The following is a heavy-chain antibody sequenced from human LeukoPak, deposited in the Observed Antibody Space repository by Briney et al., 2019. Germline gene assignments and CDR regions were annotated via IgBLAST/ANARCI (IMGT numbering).Heavy chain of an antibody. CDR1: GFTVSSNY. J-gene: IGHJ3*02. V-gene: IGHV3-53*01. D-gene: IGHD1-26*01. Sequence: HPGGSLRLSCAAPGFTVSSNYMSWVRQAPGKGLEWVSVIYSGGSTYYADSVKGRFTISRDNSKNTLYLQMNSLRAEDTAVYYCARDFSGSFDAFDIWGQGTMVTVSS. CDR3: ARDFSGSFDAFDI. CDR2: IYSGGST.